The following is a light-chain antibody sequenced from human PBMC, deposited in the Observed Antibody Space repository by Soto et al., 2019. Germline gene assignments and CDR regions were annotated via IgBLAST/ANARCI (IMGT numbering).Light chain of an antibody. V-gene: IGKV1-5*01. Sequence: DIQMTQSPSTLSASVGDRVTITCRASQSISSWLAWYQQKPGQAPKLLIYDASSLESGVPSRFSGSRSGTEFTLTISSLQPDDFATYYCQQYNSYSYTFGQGTKLEIK. CDR3: QQYNSYSYT. J-gene: IGKJ2*01. CDR2: DAS. CDR1: QSISSW.